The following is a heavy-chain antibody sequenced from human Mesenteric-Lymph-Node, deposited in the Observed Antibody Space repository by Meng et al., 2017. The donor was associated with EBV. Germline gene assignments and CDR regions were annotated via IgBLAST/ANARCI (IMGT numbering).Heavy chain of an antibody. CDR2: IYDSGTT. CDR3: ARDLYGSWFGP. CDR1: GGSMSCSS. D-gene: IGHD4-17*01. V-gene: IGHV4-59*12. J-gene: IGHJ5*02. Sequence: VQLQAAGAVLMKPSESLSPACTVSGGSMSCSSWSWIQQSPGKGLEWIGYIYDSGTTNYNPSLESRVIISVDRSNNQFSLNLSSVTAADTAIYYCARDLYGSWFGPWGQGTLVTVSS.